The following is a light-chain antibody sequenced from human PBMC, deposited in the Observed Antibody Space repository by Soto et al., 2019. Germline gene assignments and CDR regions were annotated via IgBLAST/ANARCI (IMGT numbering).Light chain of an antibody. V-gene: IGKV3-15*01. CDR3: QQFQKWPLT. CDR2: GAS. Sequence: EIVMTQSPATVSVSPGERATLSCRASERASSNLAWYQQKPGQAPRLLIYGASTRATGIPARFSGSVSGTEFTLTISSLQSEDFAVYYCQQFQKWPLTFGGGTNVEIK. J-gene: IGKJ4*01. CDR1: ERASSN.